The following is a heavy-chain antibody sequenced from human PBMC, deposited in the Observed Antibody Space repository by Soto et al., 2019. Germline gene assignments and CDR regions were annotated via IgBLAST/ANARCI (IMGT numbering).Heavy chain of an antibody. Sequence: QVQLQQWGAGLLKPSETLSLTCAVYGGSFSGYYWSWIRQPPGKGLEWIGEINHSGSTNYNPSLKSQVTISVDTSKNQFSLKLSSVTAADTAVYYCGFRRSSWYAYWGQGTLVTVSS. CDR3: GFRRSSWYAY. V-gene: IGHV4-34*01. CDR1: GGSFSGYY. CDR2: INHSGST. D-gene: IGHD6-13*01. J-gene: IGHJ4*02.